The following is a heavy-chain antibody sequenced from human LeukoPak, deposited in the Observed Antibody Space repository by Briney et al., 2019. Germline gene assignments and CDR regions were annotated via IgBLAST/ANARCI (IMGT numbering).Heavy chain of an antibody. J-gene: IGHJ4*02. Sequence: GGSLRLSCAASGFTFSSYAMSWVRQAPGKGLEWVSAISGSGGSTYYADSVKGRFTISRDNSKNTLYLQMNSLRAEDTAMYYCAKDLIDHLYSGSYYFDSWGQGTLVTVSS. CDR2: ISGSGGST. D-gene: IGHD1-26*01. V-gene: IGHV3-23*01. CDR1: GFTFSSYA. CDR3: AKDLIDHLYSGSYYFDS.